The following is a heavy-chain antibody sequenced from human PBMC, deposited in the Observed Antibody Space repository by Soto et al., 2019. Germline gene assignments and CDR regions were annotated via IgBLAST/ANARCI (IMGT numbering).Heavy chain of an antibody. D-gene: IGHD6-6*01. CDR1: GDFLGSGDYY. CDR2: IDKTGKT. CDR3: ARRLSSSSGYFDP. J-gene: IGHJ5*02. Sequence: SETLSLTCDVSGDFLGSGDYYCPRIRQPTGKGLEYIGYIDKTGKTYYNPSLKSRPVSSLDTSKSQFFLRLTSVTAADTAMYYCARRLSSSSGYFDPWGQGTLVT. V-gene: IGHV4-30-4*01.